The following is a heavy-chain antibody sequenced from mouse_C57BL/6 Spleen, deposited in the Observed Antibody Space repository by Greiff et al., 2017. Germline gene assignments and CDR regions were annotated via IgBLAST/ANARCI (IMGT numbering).Heavy chain of an antibody. D-gene: IGHD1-1*01. Sequence: QVQLQQPGAELVKPGASVKLSCKASGYTFTSYWMHWVKQRPGRGLEWIGRIGPNSGGTKYNEKVKSKATLTVDKPSSTAYMQLSSLTSEDSAVYYCARWGVTTVVEGFAYWGQGTLVTVSA. CDR1: GYTFTSYW. CDR2: IGPNSGGT. CDR3: ARWGVTTVVEGFAY. J-gene: IGHJ3*01. V-gene: IGHV1-72*01.